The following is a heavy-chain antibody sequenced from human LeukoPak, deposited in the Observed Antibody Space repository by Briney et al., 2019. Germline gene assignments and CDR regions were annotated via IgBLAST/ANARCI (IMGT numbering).Heavy chain of an antibody. J-gene: IGHJ4*02. V-gene: IGHV4-59*08. Sequence: GSLRLSCAASGFTFSSYAMSWVRQSPGKGLEWIGYIYYSGSTNYNPSLKSRVTISIHTSRNQFSLMLSSVTAADTAMYYCARYYDRTGFDYWGQGTLVTVSS. CDR1: GFTFSSYA. CDR2: IYYSGST. CDR3: ARYYDRTGFDY. D-gene: IGHD3-16*01.